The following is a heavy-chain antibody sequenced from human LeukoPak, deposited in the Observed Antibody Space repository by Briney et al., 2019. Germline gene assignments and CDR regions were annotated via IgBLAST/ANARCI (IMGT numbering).Heavy chain of an antibody. CDR1: GGSNSYYY. CDR3: ARRDGRELPDDY. D-gene: IGHD1-26*01. Sequence: SETLSLTCTVSGGSNSYYYWSWIRQPPGKGLEWIGYIYYSGSTNYNPSLKSRVTISVDTSKNQFSLKLSSVTAADTAVYYCARRDGRELPDDYWGQGTLVTVSS. V-gene: IGHV4-59*08. CDR2: IYYSGST. J-gene: IGHJ4*02.